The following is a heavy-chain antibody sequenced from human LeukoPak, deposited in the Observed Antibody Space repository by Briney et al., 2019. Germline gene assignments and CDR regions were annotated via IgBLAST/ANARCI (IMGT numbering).Heavy chain of an antibody. Sequence: PSETLSLTCAVYGGSPSNYYWSWIRQPPGKGLEWIGEINHSGSTKFNPSLKSRVTILVDMSKSQFSLELRSVTAADTAVYYCARGPASGSDFAWFDPWGQGTLVTVSS. CDR2: INHSGST. CDR3: ARGPASGSDFAWFDP. D-gene: IGHD3-10*01. V-gene: IGHV4-34*01. J-gene: IGHJ5*02. CDR1: GGSPSNYY.